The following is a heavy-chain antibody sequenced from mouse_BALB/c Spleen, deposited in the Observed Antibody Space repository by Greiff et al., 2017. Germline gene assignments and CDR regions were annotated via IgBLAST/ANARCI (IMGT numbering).Heavy chain of an antibody. Sequence: EVQLVQPGAGLVLPGGSLKLSCAASGFAFSRYWMSWVRQAPGQGLEWIGEINPDSSSTNYTPSLKDKFIISRDNAHNTPYLQMSRLRSEDTALYYCARPSRARAMDYWGQGTSVTVSS. CDR1: GFAFSRYW. J-gene: IGHJ4*01. CDR2: INPDSSST. CDR3: ARPSRARAMDY. V-gene: IGHV4-1*02. D-gene: IGHD3-1*01.